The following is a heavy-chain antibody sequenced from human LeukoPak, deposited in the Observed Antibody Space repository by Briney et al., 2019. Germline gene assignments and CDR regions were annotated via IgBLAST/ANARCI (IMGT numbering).Heavy chain of an antibody. V-gene: IGHV4-59*01. J-gene: IGHJ6*02. Sequence: SETLSLSCTVSGDSISYYYWSWIRQPPGKGLEWIGYIYYSGSTDYNPSLKSRVSISVDTSKNQFSLKLNSVTPADTAVYYCARDGKISPYSGMDVWGQGTTVTVSS. CDR3: ARDGKISPYSGMDV. CDR1: GDSISYYY. D-gene: IGHD1-26*01. CDR2: IYYSGST.